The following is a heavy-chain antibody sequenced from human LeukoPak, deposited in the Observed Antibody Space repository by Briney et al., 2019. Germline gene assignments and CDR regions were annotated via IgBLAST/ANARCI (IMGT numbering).Heavy chain of an antibody. CDR1: GYTFTSYG. V-gene: IGHV1-18*01. J-gene: IGHJ3*02. D-gene: IGHD4/OR15-4a*01. CDR2: ISAYNGNT. Sequence: ASVKVSCKASGYTFTSYGISWVRRAPGQGLEWMGWISAYNGNTNYAQKLQGRVTMATDTSTSTAYMELRSLRSDDTAVYFCARLTYAAAFDIWGQGTMVTVSS. CDR3: ARLTYAAAFDI.